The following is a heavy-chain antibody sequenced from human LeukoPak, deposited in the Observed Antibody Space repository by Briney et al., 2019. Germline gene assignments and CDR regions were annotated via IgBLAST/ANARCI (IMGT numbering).Heavy chain of an antibody. D-gene: IGHD1-7*01. CDR2: ISAYNGNT. Sequence: ASVKVSCKASGYTLTSYGISWVRQAPGQGLEWMGWISAYNGNTNYAQKLQGRVTMATDTSTSTAYMELRSLRSDDTAVYYCARSITGTTEAAFDYWGQGTLVTVSS. CDR1: GYTLTSYG. V-gene: IGHV1-18*01. CDR3: ARSITGTTEAAFDY. J-gene: IGHJ4*02.